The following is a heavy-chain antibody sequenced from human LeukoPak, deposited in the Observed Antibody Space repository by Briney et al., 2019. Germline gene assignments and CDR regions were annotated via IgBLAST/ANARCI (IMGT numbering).Heavy chain of an antibody. CDR1: DYTFNDFN. J-gene: IGHJ4*02. CDR2: ISPYNGNT. D-gene: IGHD1-26*01. Sequence: ASVKVSCKPYDYTFNDFNINWLRQAPGQGFEWMGWISPYNGNTDFAQKFQGRVTMTTDPSTGTAYMELNSLTSADTAVYYCARDRGWGYFDYWGQGTLVTVSS. CDR3: ARDRGWGYFDY. V-gene: IGHV1-18*04.